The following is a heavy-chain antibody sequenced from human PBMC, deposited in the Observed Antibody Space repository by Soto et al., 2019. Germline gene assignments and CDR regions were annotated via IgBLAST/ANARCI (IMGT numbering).Heavy chain of an antibody. V-gene: IGHV4-59*01. D-gene: IGHD2-21*01. CDR3: ARALVVVERYFNY. J-gene: IGHJ4*02. CDR1: GGSISSYY. Sequence: LSLTCTVSGGSISSYYWSWIRQPPGKGLEWIGYIYYSGSTNYNPSLKSRVTISVDTSKNQFSLKLSSVTAADTAVYYCARALVVVERYFNYWGQGTLVTVSS. CDR2: IYYSGST.